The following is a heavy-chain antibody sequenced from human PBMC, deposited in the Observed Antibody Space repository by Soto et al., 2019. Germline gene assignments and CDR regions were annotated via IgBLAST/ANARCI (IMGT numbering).Heavy chain of an antibody. J-gene: IGHJ6*03. Sequence: ASVKVSCKASGYTFTSYDINWVRQATGQGLEWMGWMNPNSGNTGYAQKFQGRVTMTRNTSISTAYMELSSLRSEDTAVYYCARGTFTVTYYYYYMDVWGKGTTVTVSS. CDR2: MNPNSGNT. CDR3: ARGTFTVTYYYYYMDV. D-gene: IGHD4-17*01. V-gene: IGHV1-8*01. CDR1: GYTFTSYD.